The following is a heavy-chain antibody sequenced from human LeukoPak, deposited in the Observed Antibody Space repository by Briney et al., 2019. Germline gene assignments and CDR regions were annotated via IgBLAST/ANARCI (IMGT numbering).Heavy chain of an antibody. J-gene: IGHJ3*02. CDR3: AKGIAYCGGDCYSFGDAFDI. CDR1: GFTFSSYA. CDR2: ISGSGGST. D-gene: IGHD2-21*02. V-gene: IGHV3-23*01. Sequence: GGSLRLSCAASGFTFSSYAMSWVRQAPGKGLEWVSAISGSGGSTYYADSVKGRFTISRDNSKNPLYLKMNSLRAEDTAVYYCAKGIAYCGGDCYSFGDAFDIWGQGTMVTVSS.